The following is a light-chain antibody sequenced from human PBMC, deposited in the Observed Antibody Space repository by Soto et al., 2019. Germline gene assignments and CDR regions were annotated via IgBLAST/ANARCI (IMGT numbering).Light chain of an antibody. Sequence: DIQLTQYPSTLCGSVADIATLACRASLTISSWLAWYQQKPGKAPKLLIYKASTLKSGVPSRFSGSGSGTEFTLTISSLQPDDFATYYCQHYNSYSEAFGQGPKVDIK. J-gene: IGKJ1*01. V-gene: IGKV1-5*03. CDR1: LTISSW. CDR2: KAS. CDR3: QHYNSYSEA.